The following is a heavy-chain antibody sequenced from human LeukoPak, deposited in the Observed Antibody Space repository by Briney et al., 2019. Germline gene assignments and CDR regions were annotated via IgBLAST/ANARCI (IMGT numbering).Heavy chain of an antibody. CDR2: IYSSGDP. D-gene: IGHD3-10*01. V-gene: IGHV3-66*01. J-gene: IGHJ3*02. Sequence: GGSLRLSCAASGFAVSTYYMTWVRQAPGTGLEWVSVIYSSGDPYYADSVKGRFTISRDNSKNTLYLQMNSLRVDDTAVYYCARKAGIAMVRGSYAFDIWGQGTMVTVSS. CDR1: GFAVSTYY. CDR3: ARKAGIAMVRGSYAFDI.